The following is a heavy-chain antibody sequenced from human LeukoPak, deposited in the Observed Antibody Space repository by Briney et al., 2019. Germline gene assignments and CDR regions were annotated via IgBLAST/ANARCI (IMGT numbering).Heavy chain of an antibody. D-gene: IGHD1-26*01. Sequence: GSLRLSCAASGFTFRSYAMSWVRQASGEGLELVSAISGSGGSTYDADAVKGRFTISRDNSKNTLYLQMNSLRAEDTAVYYCAKDYSGFSSGYYFDYWGQGTLVTVSS. CDR1: GFTFRSYA. CDR3: AKDYSGFSSGYYFDY. CDR2: ISGSGGST. J-gene: IGHJ4*02. V-gene: IGHV3-23*01.